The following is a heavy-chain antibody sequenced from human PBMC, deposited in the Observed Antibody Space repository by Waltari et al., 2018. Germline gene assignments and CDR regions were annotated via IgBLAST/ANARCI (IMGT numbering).Heavy chain of an antibody. CDR3: ARETYRTTVTTGFDY. D-gene: IGHD4-17*01. J-gene: IGHJ4*02. CDR1: GGSISSGGYY. CDR2: IYYSGST. Sequence: QVQLQESCPGLVKPSQTLSLTCTVSGGSISSGGYYWSWIRQHPGKGLEWIGYIYYSGSTYYNPSLKSRVTISVDTSKNQFSLKLSSVTAADTAVYYCARETYRTTVTTGFDYWGQGTLVTVSS. V-gene: IGHV4-31*03.